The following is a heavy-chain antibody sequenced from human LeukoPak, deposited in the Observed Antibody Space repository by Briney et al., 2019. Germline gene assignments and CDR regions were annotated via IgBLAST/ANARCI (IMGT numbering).Heavy chain of an antibody. V-gene: IGHV3-64D*09. Sequence: GSHSLFCSASGFSSSSYVQHWVRQAPGKGLEYVSAISDSGGSTYYADSVKGRITISRDNSKNTLYLQMSSLRAEDTAVYFCVRGYSLAPLRMDVSGQAPMRTAS. J-gene: IGHJ6*02. CDR2: ISDSGGST. CDR1: GFSSSSYV. D-gene: IGHD2-15*01. CDR3: VRGYSLAPLRMDV.